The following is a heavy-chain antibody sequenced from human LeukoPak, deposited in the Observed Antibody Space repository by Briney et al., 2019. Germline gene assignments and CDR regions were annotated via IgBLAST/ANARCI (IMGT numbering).Heavy chain of an antibody. CDR3: ARRDYGDFRLDP. J-gene: IGHJ5*02. CDR1: GGSISSSSYY. D-gene: IGHD4-17*01. CDR2: IYYSGST. Sequence: SSETLSLTCTVSGGSISSSSYYWGWIRQPPGKGLEWIGSIYYSGSTYYNPSLKSRVTISVDTSKNQFSLKLSSVTAADTAVYYCARRDYGDFRLDPWGQGTLVTVSS. V-gene: IGHV4-39*01.